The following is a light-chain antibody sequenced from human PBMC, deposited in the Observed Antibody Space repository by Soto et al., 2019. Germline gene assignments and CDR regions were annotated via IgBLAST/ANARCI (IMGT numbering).Light chain of an antibody. CDR2: GAS. J-gene: IGKJ5*01. CDR3: QQYGNSPIT. CDR1: QSVSSNY. Sequence: ETMLTQSPGTLSLSPGERATLSCRASQSVSSNYLAWYQQKPGQATRLLFSGASSRATGIPDRFSGSGSGTDFTLTVSRLEPEDFALYYCQQYGNSPITFGQGTRLEI. V-gene: IGKV3-20*01.